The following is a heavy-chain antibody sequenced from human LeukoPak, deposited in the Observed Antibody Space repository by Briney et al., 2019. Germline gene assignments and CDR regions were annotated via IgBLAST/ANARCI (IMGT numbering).Heavy chain of an antibody. CDR3: ARLWGQGTAMVFHFDY. CDR2: IYPGDSDT. D-gene: IGHD5-18*01. Sequence: GESLKISCKGSGYSFTSYWIGWVRQMPGKGLEWMGIIYPGDSDTRYSPSFQGQVTISADKSISTAYLQWSSLKASDTAMYYCARLWGQGTAMVFHFDYWGQGTLVTVSS. CDR1: GYSFTSYW. V-gene: IGHV5-51*01. J-gene: IGHJ4*02.